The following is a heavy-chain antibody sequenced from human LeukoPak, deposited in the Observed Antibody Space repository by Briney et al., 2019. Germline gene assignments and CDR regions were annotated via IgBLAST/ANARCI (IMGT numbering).Heavy chain of an antibody. CDR1: GFTFSNYA. Sequence: GGSLRLSCAASGFTFSNYAMSWVRQAPGKGLEWVSAISGSAVTTYYGDSVKGRFTISRDNSKNTLYLQMNSLRAEDTAVYYCAKDRGYCSGGSCYSHYYYYMDVWGKGTTVTVSS. CDR2: ISGSAVTT. J-gene: IGHJ6*03. CDR3: AKDRGYCSGGSCYSHYYYYMDV. V-gene: IGHV3-23*01. D-gene: IGHD2-15*01.